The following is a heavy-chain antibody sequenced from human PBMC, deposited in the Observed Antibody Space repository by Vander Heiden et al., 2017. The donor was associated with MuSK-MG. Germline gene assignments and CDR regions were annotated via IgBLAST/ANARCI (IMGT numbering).Heavy chain of an antibody. J-gene: IGHJ1*01. Sequence: QVQLQESGPGLVKPSETLSLTCTISGGSFGSDYWSWIRQPPGKGLEWIGYIYYSGNTNYNPSLKSRVTISLDTSKNQFSLKLRSVTAADAAVYYCARGAGWYRDWGQGTLVTVSS. CDR3: ARGAGWYRD. CDR1: GGSFGSDY. V-gene: IGHV4-59*01. CDR2: IYYSGNT. D-gene: IGHD6-19*01.